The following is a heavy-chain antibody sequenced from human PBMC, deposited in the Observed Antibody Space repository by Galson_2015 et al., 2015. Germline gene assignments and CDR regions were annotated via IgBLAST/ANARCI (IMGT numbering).Heavy chain of an antibody. D-gene: IGHD6-19*01. CDR2: ISPDGSNK. J-gene: IGHJ4*02. CDR3: ARDGSGWYPGDY. V-gene: IGHV3-30*03. CDR1: GLTFSSFG. Sequence: SLRLSCAASGLTFSSFGMHWVRQAPGKGLEWVALISPDGSNKYYADSVKGRFTVSRDNSKSTLFLQINSLRAEDTAVYYCARDGSGWYPGDYWGQGTLVTVSS.